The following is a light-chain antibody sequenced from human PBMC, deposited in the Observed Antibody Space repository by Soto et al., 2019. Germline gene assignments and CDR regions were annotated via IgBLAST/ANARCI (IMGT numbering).Light chain of an antibody. Sequence: DIQMTQSPSTLSASVGDRVTVTCRASQNIGSWVAWYQQKPGKAPNLLIYKASTLGNGVPSRFSGTRSGTEFTLVISSLQPDDFAACYCQQYSSYSARTFGQGTKVEVK. CDR3: QQYSSYSART. CDR2: KAS. J-gene: IGKJ1*01. CDR1: QNIGSW. V-gene: IGKV1-5*03.